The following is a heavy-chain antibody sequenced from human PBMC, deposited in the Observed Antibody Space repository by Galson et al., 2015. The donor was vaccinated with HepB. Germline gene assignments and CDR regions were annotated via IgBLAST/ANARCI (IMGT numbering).Heavy chain of an antibody. CDR2: IYYSGST. D-gene: IGHD6-13*01. CDR3: ARHPYSSSWALPGPWFDP. Sequence: ETLSLTCTVSGGSISSSSYYWGWIRQPPGKGLEWIGSIYYSGSTYYNPSLKSRVTISVDTSKNQFSLKLSSVTAADTAVYYCARHPYSSSWALPGPWFDPWGQGTLVTVSS. V-gene: IGHV4-39*01. CDR1: GGSISSSSYY. J-gene: IGHJ5*02.